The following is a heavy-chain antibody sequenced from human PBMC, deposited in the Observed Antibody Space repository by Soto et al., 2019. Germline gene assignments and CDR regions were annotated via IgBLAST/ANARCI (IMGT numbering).Heavy chain of an antibody. CDR2: IWADVSYI. CDR3: ARDWDRGNSGYVEY. J-gene: IGHJ4*02. D-gene: IGHD5-12*01. CDR1: GFSFSRYG. Sequence: QVQLVESGGGVGQPGTSLRLSCVASGFSFSRYGIHWVRQAPGKGLEWVAVIWADVSYIYYVDSVKGRFIISRDNFKNTVYLEMNDLRVDDTAVYYCARDWDRGNSGYVEYWGQGTLVTVFS. V-gene: IGHV3-33*01.